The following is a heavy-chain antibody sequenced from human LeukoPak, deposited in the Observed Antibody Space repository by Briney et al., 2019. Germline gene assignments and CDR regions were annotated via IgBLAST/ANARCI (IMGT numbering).Heavy chain of an antibody. D-gene: IGHD3-22*01. CDR3: ARRIFKGDQATYYYDSSGYYWWFDP. CDR2: INPSGRST. J-gene: IGHJ5*02. Sequence: ASVKISCKAPGYTFTNYYMHWVRQAPGQGLEWMGIINPSGRSTTYVQQFQGRVTMTRDMSTSTVYMELSSLRSEDTAVYYCARRIFKGDQATYYYDSSGYYWWFDPWGQGTLVTVSS. CDR1: GYTFTNYY. V-gene: IGHV1-46*01.